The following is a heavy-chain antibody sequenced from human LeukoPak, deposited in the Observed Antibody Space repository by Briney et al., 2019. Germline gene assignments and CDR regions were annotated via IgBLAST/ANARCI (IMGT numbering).Heavy chain of an antibody. CDR3: AKGYCSSTSCHPDY. CDR1: GFTFDDYA. D-gene: IGHD2-2*01. V-gene: IGHV3-9*03. J-gene: IGHJ4*02. Sequence: GGSLRLSCAASGFTFDDYAMHWVRQAPGKGLEWVSGISWNSGSIGYADSVKGRFTISRDNAKNFLYLQMNSLRAEDMALYYCAKGYCSSTSCHPDYWGQGTLVTVSS. CDR2: ISWNSGSI.